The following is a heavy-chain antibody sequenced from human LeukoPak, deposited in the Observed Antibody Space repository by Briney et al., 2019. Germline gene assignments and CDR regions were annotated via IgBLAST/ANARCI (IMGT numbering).Heavy chain of an antibody. CDR1: GGSMSSYY. CDR3: ARGARAGYNLEPFDY. CDR2: IYYSGST. Sequence: PAETLSLTCTVPGGSMSSYYWSWIRQPPGKGLEWIGYIYYSGSTKYNPSLKSRVTISVDTSKNQFSPKLSSVTAADTAVYYCARGARAGYNLEPFDYWGQGTLVTVSS. V-gene: IGHV4-59*08. J-gene: IGHJ4*02. D-gene: IGHD5-24*01.